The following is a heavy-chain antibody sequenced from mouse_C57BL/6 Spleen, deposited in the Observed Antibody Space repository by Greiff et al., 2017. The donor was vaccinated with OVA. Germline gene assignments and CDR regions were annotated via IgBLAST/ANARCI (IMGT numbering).Heavy chain of an antibody. CDR3: VKAGDGYDDYYAMDY. V-gene: IGHV7-4*01. J-gene: IGHJ4*01. D-gene: IGHD2-2*01. CDR1: GFTFTDYY. CDR2: IRNKANGYTT. Sequence: EVNVVESGGGLVQPGASLRLSCAASGFTFTDYYMSWVRQPPGKAPEWLALIRNKANGYTTEYTASVKGRFTISRDNSQNILYLQMNTLRAEDSATYYCVKAGDGYDDYYAMDYWGQGTSVTVSS.